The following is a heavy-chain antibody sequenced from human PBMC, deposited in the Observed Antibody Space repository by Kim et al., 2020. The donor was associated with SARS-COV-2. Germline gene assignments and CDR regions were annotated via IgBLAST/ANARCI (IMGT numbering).Heavy chain of an antibody. CDR3: ARTYSSSSSVPYGMDV. Sequence: GESLKISCKGSGYSFTSYWIGWVRQMPGKGLEWMGIIYPGDSDTRYSPSFQGQVTISADKSISTAYLQWSSLKASDTAMYYCARTYSSSSSVPYGMDVWGQGTTVTVSS. CDR2: IYPGDSDT. J-gene: IGHJ6*02. CDR1: GYSFTSYW. D-gene: IGHD6-6*01. V-gene: IGHV5-51*01.